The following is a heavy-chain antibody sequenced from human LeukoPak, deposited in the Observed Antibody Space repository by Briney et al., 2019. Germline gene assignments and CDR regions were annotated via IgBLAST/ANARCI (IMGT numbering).Heavy chain of an antibody. CDR2: IKGDGSEK. D-gene: IGHD5/OR15-5a*01. Sequence: GGSLRLSCAASGFTFSTYGMNWVRQAPGKGLEWVANIKGDGSEKYFVASVRGRFTISRDNAKNSLYLQMSSLRAEDTAVYYCARSNVWAFDFGGQGTLVTVSS. J-gene: IGHJ4*02. V-gene: IGHV3-7*05. CDR1: GFTFSTYG. CDR3: ARSNVWAFDF.